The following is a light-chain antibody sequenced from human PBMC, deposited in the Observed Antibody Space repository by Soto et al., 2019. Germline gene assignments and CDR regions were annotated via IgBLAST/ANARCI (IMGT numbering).Light chain of an antibody. CDR2: DAS. CDR3: RQRSNWPWT. Sequence: EIVMSQSPATLSVSPGERAALSFMASQSVSSNLAWYQHKPGQAPGLLIYDASNRATGIPVRFSGSGSGTDYTLTITNLEPEDFAIYYCRQRSNWPWTFGQGTKVDIK. CDR1: QSVSSN. V-gene: IGKV3-11*01. J-gene: IGKJ1*01.